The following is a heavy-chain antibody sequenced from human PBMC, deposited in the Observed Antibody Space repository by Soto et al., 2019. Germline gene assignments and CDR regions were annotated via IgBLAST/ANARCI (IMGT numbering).Heavy chain of an antibody. CDR1: GGTFSSYA. CDR3: AREPLAAADPTFDS. D-gene: IGHD6-13*01. J-gene: IGHJ4*02. Sequence: QVQLVQSGAEVKKPGSSVKVSCKASGGTFSSYAISWVRQAPGQGLAWMGGIIPIFGTANYAQKFQGSVTITADESPSTTYMGLSSLRSADTAVYYCAREPLAAADPTFDSWGQGTLVAVST. CDR2: IIPIFGTA. V-gene: IGHV1-69*01.